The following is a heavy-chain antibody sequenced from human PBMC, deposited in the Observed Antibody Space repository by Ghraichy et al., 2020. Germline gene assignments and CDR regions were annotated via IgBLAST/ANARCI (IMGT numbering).Heavy chain of an antibody. CDR3: AREYYDYVWGSPTEIFDY. D-gene: IGHD3-16*01. J-gene: IGHJ4*02. CDR1: GGSFSGYY. CDR2: INHSGST. V-gene: IGHV4-34*01. Sequence: ESLNISCAVYGGSFSGYYWSWIRQPPGKGLEWIGEINHSGSTNYNPSLKSRVTISVDTSKNQFSLKLSSVTAADTAVYYCAREYYDYVWGSPTEIFDYWGQGTLVAVSS.